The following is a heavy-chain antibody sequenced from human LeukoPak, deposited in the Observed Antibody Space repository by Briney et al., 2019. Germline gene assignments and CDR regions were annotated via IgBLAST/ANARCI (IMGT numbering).Heavy chain of an antibody. Sequence: GASVKVSCKASGYTFTGYYMHWVRQAPGQGLEWMGWINPNSGGTNYAQKFQGRVTMTRDTSISTAYMELSSLRSEDTAVYYCATSPRSNYYYMDVWGKGTTVTVSS. CDR1: GYTFTGYY. CDR2: INPNSGGT. J-gene: IGHJ6*03. V-gene: IGHV1-2*02. CDR3: ATSPRSNYYYMDV.